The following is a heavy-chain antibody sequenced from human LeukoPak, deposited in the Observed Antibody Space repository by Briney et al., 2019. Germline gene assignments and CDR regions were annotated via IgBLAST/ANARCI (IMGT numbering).Heavy chain of an antibody. D-gene: IGHD5-18*01. J-gene: IGHJ4*02. CDR3: ARRATTERGHSYGLDF. V-gene: IGHV3-9*01. CDR2: ISWNSGSI. Sequence: QSGGSLRLSCAASGFTFDDYAMHWVRQAPGKGLEWVSGISWNSGSIDYADSVKGRFTISRDNAKNSLYLQMNSLRAEDTAMYYCARRATTERGHSYGLDFWGQGTLVTVSS. CDR1: GFTFDDYA.